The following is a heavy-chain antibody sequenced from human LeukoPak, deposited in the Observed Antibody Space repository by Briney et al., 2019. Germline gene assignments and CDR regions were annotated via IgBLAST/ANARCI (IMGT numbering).Heavy chain of an antibody. V-gene: IGHV4-30-4*07. CDR2: IYYSGST. CDR3: ARGGMVRDRRHFQFDH. Sequence: PSETLSLTCAVSGGSISSGGYSWSWIRQPPGKGLEWIGYIYYSGSTYYNPSLKSRVTISVDTSKNQFSLKLSSVTAADTAVYYCARGGMVRDRRHFQFDHWGQGTLVTVSS. D-gene: IGHD3-10*01. J-gene: IGHJ4*02. CDR1: GGSISSGGYS.